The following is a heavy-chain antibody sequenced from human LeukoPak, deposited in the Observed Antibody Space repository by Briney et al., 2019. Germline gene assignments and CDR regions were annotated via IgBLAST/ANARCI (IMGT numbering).Heavy chain of an antibody. CDR3: ARDLAGSRDK. D-gene: IGHD2-15*01. Sequence: GGSLRLSCAASGFTFSSYWVHWVRQAPGEGLVWVSRINIDGSTTNYADSVKGRFTISRDNAKNTLYLQMNGLRVEDTAVYYCARDLAGSRDKWGQGTLVTVSS. CDR1: GFTFSSYW. V-gene: IGHV3-74*01. CDR2: INIDGSTT. J-gene: IGHJ4*02.